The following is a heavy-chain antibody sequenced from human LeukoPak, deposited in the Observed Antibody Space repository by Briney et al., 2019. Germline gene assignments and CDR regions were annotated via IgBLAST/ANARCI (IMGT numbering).Heavy chain of an antibody. J-gene: IGHJ5*02. V-gene: IGHV4-34*01. D-gene: IGHD2-2*02. CDR2: INHSGST. CDR3: ARRAREYPAAIGDREGNWFDP. CDR1: GGSFSGYY. Sequence: SETLSLTCAVYGGSFSGYYWSWIRQPPGKGLEWIGEINHSGSTNYNPSLKSRVTISVDTSKNQFSLKLSSVTAADTAVYYCARRAREYPAAIGDREGNWFDPWGQGTLVTVSS.